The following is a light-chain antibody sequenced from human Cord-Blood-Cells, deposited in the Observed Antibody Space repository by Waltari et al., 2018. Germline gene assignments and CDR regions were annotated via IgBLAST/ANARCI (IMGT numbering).Light chain of an antibody. CDR2: AAS. CDR3: QQGYSTQYS. V-gene: IGKV1-39*01. CDR1: QSISSY. Sequence: DIQMTQSPSSLSASVGDRVTITCRASQSISSYLNWYQQKPGKAPKLLIYAASSLQSGVPSRFSGSGSGTDCTLTISSLQPEDFATYYCQQGYSTQYSFGQGTKLEIK. J-gene: IGKJ2*03.